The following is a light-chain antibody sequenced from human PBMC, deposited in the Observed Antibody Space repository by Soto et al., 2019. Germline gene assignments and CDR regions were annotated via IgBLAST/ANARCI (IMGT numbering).Light chain of an antibody. CDR1: NIGSKS. CDR3: QVWDSSSDHL. J-gene: IGLJ2*01. Sequence: SYELTQPPSVSVAPGKTARITCGGNNIGSKSVHWYQQKPGQAPVLVIYYDSDRPSGIPERFSGSNSGNTATLTISRVEAGDEADYYCQVWDSSSDHLFGVGTKLTVL. V-gene: IGLV3-21*04. CDR2: YDS.